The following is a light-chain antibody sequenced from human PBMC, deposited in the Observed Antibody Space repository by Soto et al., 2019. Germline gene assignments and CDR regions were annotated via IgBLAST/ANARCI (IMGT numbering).Light chain of an antibody. CDR2: RNN. J-gene: IGLJ1*01. CDR1: SSNIGSNY. Sequence: QSALTQPPSASGTPGQRVTISCSGSSSNIGSNYVYWYQQLPGTAPKLLIYRNNQRPSGVPDRFSGSKSGTSASLAISGLRYEDEDDYYCASWDDSLSGQVFGTGTKVTVL. CDR3: ASWDDSLSGQV. V-gene: IGLV1-47*01.